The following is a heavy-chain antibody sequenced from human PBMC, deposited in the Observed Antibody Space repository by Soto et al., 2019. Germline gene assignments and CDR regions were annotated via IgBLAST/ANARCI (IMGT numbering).Heavy chain of an antibody. CDR2: IYYSGST. CDR1: GGSISSGGYY. J-gene: IGHJ5*02. Sequence: SETLSLTCTVSGGSISSGGYYWSWIRQHPGKGLEWIGYIYYSGSTYYNPSLKSRVTISVDTSKNQFSLKLSSVTAADTAVYYCARGRRRLVVLADLGETRKGMDPWGQGTLVTVSS. V-gene: IGHV4-31*03. CDR3: ARGRRRLVVLADLGETRKGMDP. D-gene: IGHD2-2*01.